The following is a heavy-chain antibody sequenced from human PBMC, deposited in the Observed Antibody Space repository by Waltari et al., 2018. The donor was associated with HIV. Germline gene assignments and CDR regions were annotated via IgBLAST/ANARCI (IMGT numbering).Heavy chain of an antibody. D-gene: IGHD3-22*01. CDR1: GFTFSSYW. V-gene: IGHV3-74*01. CDR3: ARGSGYYYFDY. Sequence: EVQLVESGGGLVQPGGPLRLSCAASGFTFSSYWMHWVRQVPGKGLEWCLGMRTDGNSVRSADSVKGRFTISRDNTKNTLYLQMNSLRVEDTAVYYCARGSGYYYFDYWGQGTRVTVSS. J-gene: IGHJ4*02. CDR2: MRTDGNSV.